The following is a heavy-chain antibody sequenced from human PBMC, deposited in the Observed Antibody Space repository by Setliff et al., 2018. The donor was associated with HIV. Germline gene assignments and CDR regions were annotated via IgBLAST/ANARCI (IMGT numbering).Heavy chain of an antibody. V-gene: IGHV4-34*01. D-gene: IGHD3-9*01. CDR3: ARSLGLTGMDV. Sequence: SETLSLTCDVFDGPFSGHYWSWIRQPPGKGLEWIGEINGSGSSNYNSSLKSRVIISADTSKMQFSLRLTSVTAADTAVYYCARSLGLTGMDVWGKGT. J-gene: IGHJ6*03. CDR2: INGSGSS. CDR1: DGPFSGHY.